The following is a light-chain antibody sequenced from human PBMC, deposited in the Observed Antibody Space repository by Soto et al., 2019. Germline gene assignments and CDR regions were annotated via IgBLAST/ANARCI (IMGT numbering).Light chain of an antibody. J-gene: IGKJ1*01. CDR2: DAS. CDR3: QQYYSYPPT. Sequence: DIQMTHSHSTLSASVCDRVTITLRARQSIGSWLAWYQQRPGKAPNLLIYDASSLESGVPSRFSGSRSGTDFTLTISCLQSEDFATYYCQQYYSYPPTFGQGTKVDI. V-gene: IGKV1-5*01. CDR1: QSIGSW.